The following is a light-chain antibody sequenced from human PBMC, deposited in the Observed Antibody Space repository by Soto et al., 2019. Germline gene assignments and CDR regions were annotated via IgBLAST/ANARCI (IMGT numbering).Light chain of an antibody. CDR3: QQYNNWPRT. V-gene: IGKV3-15*01. CDR1: QSVSSN. Sequence: EIVMTQSTATLSVSPGERATLSCMASQSVSSNLAWYQQKPGQAPRLPIYGASTRATGIPARFSGSGSGTEFTLTISSLQSEDSAVYYCQQYNNWPRTFGQGTKVDIK. CDR2: GAS. J-gene: IGKJ1*01.